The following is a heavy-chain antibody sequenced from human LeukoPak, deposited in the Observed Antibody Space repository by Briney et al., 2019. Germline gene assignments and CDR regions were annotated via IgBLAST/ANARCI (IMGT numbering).Heavy chain of an antibody. CDR2: ISYDGSNK. V-gene: IGHV3-30*18. CDR1: GFTFSSYG. CDR3: AKDLLSYYYDSSGLTFDY. Sequence: GGSLRLSCAASGFTFSSYGMHWVRQAPGKGLEWVAVISYDGSNKYYADSVKGRFTISRDNSKNTLYLQMNSLRAEDTAVYHCAKDLLSYYYDSSGLTFDYWGQGTLVTVSS. J-gene: IGHJ4*02. D-gene: IGHD3-22*01.